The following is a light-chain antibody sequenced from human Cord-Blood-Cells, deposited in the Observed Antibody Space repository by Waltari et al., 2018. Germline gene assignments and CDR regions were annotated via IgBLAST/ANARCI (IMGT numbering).Light chain of an antibody. J-gene: IGKJ4*01. V-gene: IGKV1-33*01. CDR1: QDISNY. Sequence: DIKMTPSPSSMSASVGDRVTITCQASQDISNYLTWYQQKPGKAPKLLIYDASNLETGVPSRFSGSGSGTDFTFTISSLQPEDIATYYCQQYDNLPVFGGGTKVEIK. CDR2: DAS. CDR3: QQYDNLPV.